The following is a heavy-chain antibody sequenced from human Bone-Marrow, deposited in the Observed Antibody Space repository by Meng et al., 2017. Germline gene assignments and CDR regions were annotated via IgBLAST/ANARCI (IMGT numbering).Heavy chain of an antibody. J-gene: IGHJ4*02. CDR2: INPNSGGT. CDR3: ARDEDISAAGKLFGDY. CDR1: GYTFTGYY. V-gene: IGHV1-2*06. D-gene: IGHD6-13*01. Sequence: VQGVQSGGEGKKPGASVKGSCKASGYTFTGYYMHWVRQAPGQGLEWMGRINPNSGGTNYAQKFQGRVTMTRDTSISTAYMELSRLRSDDTAMYYCARDEDISAAGKLFGDYWGQGTLVTVSS.